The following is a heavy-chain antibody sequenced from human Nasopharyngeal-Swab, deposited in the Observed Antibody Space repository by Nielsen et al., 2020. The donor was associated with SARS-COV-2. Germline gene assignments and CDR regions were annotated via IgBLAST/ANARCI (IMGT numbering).Heavy chain of an antibody. CDR1: GGSFSGYY. CDR2: INHSGST. D-gene: IGHD3-22*01. CDR3: ARQARTYYYDNSGYYFDY. V-gene: IGHV4-34*01. Sequence: SETLSLTCAVYGGSFSGYYWSWIRKPPGKGLEWIGEINHSGSTNYNPSLKSRVTISVDTSKNQFSLKLSSVTAADTAVYYCARQARTYYYDNSGYYFDYWGQGTLVTVSS. J-gene: IGHJ4*02.